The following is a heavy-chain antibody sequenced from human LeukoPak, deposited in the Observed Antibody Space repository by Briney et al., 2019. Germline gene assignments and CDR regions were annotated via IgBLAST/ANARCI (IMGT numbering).Heavy chain of an antibody. CDR2: ISPYNGDT. J-gene: IGHJ5*01. V-gene: IGHV1-18*04. Sequence: ASVKVSCKASGYTFNTYGITWVRQAPGQGLEWMGWISPYNGDTHYAQKFQDRVTMTTDTSTSTAYTDLRSLGFDDTAVYYCARDKAFLGYYDTSGYFQQWFDSWGQGTLVTVSS. CDR3: ARDKAFLGYYDTSGYFQQWFDS. D-gene: IGHD3-22*01. CDR1: GYTFNTYG.